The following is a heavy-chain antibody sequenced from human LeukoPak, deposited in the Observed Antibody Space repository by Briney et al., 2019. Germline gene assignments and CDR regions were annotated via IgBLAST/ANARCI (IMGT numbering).Heavy chain of an antibody. CDR1: GFTFSSYN. D-gene: IGHD3-16*01. CDR2: ISSSSTYI. V-gene: IGHV3-21*06. CDR3: ARLWHAFDI. J-gene: IGHJ3*02. Sequence: PGGSLRLSCAASGFTFSSYNMNWVRQAPGKGLEWVSTISSSSTYIYYADSVKGRFTIYRDNAKNSLYLQMNSLRAEDTAVYYCARLWHAFDIWGQGTMVTVSS.